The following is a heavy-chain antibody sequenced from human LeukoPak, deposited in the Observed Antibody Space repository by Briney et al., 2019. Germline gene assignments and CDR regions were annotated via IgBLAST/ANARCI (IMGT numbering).Heavy chain of an antibody. V-gene: IGHV3-49*04. CDR2: IRSKAYGGTT. J-gene: IGHJ3*02. Sequence: GGSLRLSCTASGFTFGDYAMSWVRQAPGKGLEWVGFIRSKAYGGTTEYAASVKGRFTISRDDSKSIAYLQMNSLKAEDTAVYYCTRDMYLSSWYVSAFDIWGQGTMVTVSS. CDR1: GFTFGDYA. D-gene: IGHD6-13*01. CDR3: TRDMYLSSWYVSAFDI.